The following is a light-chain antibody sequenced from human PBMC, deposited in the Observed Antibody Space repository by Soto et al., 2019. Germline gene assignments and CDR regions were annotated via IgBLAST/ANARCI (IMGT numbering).Light chain of an antibody. Sequence: QSALTQPASVSGSPGQSITISCTGTSSDVGGYSYVSWYQQLPGKAPKLLIYDVNNRPSGVSNRFSGSKSGNTASLTISGLQAEDEADYYCNSYTYSRTLYVFGTGTKLTVL. CDR2: DVN. CDR3: NSYTYSRTLYV. V-gene: IGLV2-14*01. J-gene: IGLJ1*01. CDR1: SSDVGGYSY.